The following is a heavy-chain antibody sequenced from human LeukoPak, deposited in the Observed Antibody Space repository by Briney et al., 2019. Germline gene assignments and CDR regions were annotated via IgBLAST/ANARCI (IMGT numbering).Heavy chain of an antibody. CDR1: VVTLSSDS. CDR3: ARGGYSYGIFTDY. Sequence: LCPSCAASVVTLSSDSINSVRQAPGKGVKWGSCISSSSSYIYYADSVKGRFTISRDNAKNSLYLQMNSLRAEDTAVYYCARGGYSYGIFTDYWGQGTLVTVSS. D-gene: IGHD5-18*01. CDR2: ISSSSSYI. J-gene: IGHJ4*02. V-gene: IGHV3-21*01.